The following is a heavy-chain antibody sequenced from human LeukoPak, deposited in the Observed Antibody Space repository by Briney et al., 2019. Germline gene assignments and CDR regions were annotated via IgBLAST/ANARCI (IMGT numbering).Heavy chain of an antibody. Sequence: SQTLSLTCQGSLSFHPHSKYYEPGIRQHPGKGPEWIGHIHFSGTIYYSPSLQSRATFTVDASKTLYLQRLSSLTAADTALYFWRGRNDDSEIHHWGQGALVTVSS. V-gene: IGHV4-31*06. CDR2: IHFSGTI. CDR3: RGRNDDSEIHH. D-gene: IGHD3-3*01. J-gene: IGHJ1*01. CDR1: SFHPHSKYY.